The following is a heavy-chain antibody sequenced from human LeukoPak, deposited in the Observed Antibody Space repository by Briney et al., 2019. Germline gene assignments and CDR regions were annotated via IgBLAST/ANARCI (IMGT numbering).Heavy chain of an antibody. D-gene: IGHD2-21*01. V-gene: IGHV3-11*04. J-gene: IGHJ4*02. CDR3: ASMVMVAPSGHYFDY. Sequence: PGGSLRLSCAASGFTFSDYYMSWIRQAPGKGLEWVSYISSSGSTIYYADSVKGRFTISRDNAKNSLYLQMNSLRAEDTAVYYCASMVMVAPSGHYFDYWGQGTLVTVSS. CDR2: ISSSGSTI. CDR1: GFTFSDYY.